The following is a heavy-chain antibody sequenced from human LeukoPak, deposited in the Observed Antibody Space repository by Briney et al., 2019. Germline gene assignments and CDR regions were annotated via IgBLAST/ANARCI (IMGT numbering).Heavy chain of an antibody. CDR1: GYTFTNYY. V-gene: IGHV1-46*01. Sequence: ASVKVSCKASGYTFTNYYMHWVRQASGQGLEWMGIINPSGGSTSYAQKFQGRVTMTRDTSTSTVYMELSSLRSEDTAVYYCARDSSGIDTEYYLDYWGQGTLVTFSS. CDR3: ARDSSGIDTEYYLDY. J-gene: IGHJ4*02. D-gene: IGHD3-10*01. CDR2: INPSGGST.